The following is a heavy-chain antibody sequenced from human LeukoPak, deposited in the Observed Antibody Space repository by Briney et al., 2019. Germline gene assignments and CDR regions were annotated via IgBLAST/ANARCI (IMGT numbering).Heavy chain of an antibody. V-gene: IGHV3-9*01. CDR3: AKDMQQWLVGYYFDY. J-gene: IGHJ4*02. Sequence: GGSLRLSCAASGFTFDDYAMHWVRQAPGKGLEWVSGISWNSGSIGYADSVKGRFTISRDNAKNSLYLQMNSLRAEDTALYYCAKDMQQWLVGYYFDYWGQGTLVTVSS. CDR2: ISWNSGSI. D-gene: IGHD6-19*01. CDR1: GFTFDDYA.